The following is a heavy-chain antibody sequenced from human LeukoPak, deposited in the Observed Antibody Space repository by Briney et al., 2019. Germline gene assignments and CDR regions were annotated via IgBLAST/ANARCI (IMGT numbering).Heavy chain of an antibody. CDR2: ISYDGSNK. D-gene: IGHD2-15*01. CDR3: ARDRAVVVAATFWFDP. J-gene: IGHJ5*02. CDR1: GFTFSSYA. V-gene: IGHV3-30-3*01. Sequence: GGSLRLSCAASGFTFSSYAMHWVRQAPGKGLEWVAGISYDGSNKYYADSVKGRFTISRDNSKNTLYLQMNSLRAEDTAVYYCARDRAVVVAATFWFDPWGQGTLVTVSS.